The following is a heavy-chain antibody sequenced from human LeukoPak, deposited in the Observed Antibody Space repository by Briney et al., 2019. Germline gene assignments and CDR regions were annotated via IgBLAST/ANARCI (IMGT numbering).Heavy chain of an antibody. D-gene: IGHD4-11*01. J-gene: IGHJ6*03. CDR1: GFAFNSYT. CDR2: ITSRSSHI. V-gene: IGHV3-21*01. Sequence: GGSLRLSCEASGFAFNSYTITWVRQAPGKGLESVSSITSRSSHIYIADSVKGRFTIFRDNAKNSLFLQMSSLRVEDTAVYYCARVAQGATTENYFYYYMDVWGKGTTVTVSS. CDR3: ARVAQGATTENYFYYYMDV.